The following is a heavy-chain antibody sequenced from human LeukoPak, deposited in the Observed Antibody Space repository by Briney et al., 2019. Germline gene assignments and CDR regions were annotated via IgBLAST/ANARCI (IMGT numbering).Heavy chain of an antibody. CDR1: GVPFSSYA. CDR3: AKDLVVRGVSYYYCGMDV. D-gene: IGHD3-10*01. V-gene: IGHV3-23*01. CDR2: ISGSGGSI. J-gene: IGHJ6*02. Sequence: GGSLRLSCAASGVPFSSYAMSWVRQAPGKGLEWGSGISGSGGSIYYADSVKGRFSISRDNSKNTLYLQMNSLRAEDTAVYYCAKDLVVRGVSYYYCGMDVWGQGTTLTVSS.